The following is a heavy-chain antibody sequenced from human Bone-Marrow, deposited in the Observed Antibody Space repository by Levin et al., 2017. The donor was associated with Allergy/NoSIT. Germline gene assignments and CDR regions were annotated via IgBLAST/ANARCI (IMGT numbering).Heavy chain of an antibody. CDR1: GFTFENHG. Sequence: GGSLRLSCVGSGFTFENHGIHWVRQAPGKGLQWVSVLSYDGTTEYYADSVKGRLTMSRDNSKNTVYLQIQSLRLDDTAVYYCARTAGNYRHDFDSWGQGTLVTVSS. CDR3: ARTAGNYRHDFDS. CDR2: LSYDGTTE. J-gene: IGHJ4*01. V-gene: IGHV3-30*03. D-gene: IGHD1-1*01.